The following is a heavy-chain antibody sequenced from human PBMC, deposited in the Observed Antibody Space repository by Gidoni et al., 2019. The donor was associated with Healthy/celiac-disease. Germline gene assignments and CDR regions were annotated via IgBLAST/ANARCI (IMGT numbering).Heavy chain of an antibody. CDR1: GGPISSYF. V-gene: IGHV4-59*08. D-gene: IGHD6-19*01. CDR2: TYYSRST. J-gene: IGHJ6*02. Sequence: QVQLQESGSGLAKPSETLSLTCTVPGGPISSYFWSWLRQPPGKDLEWSWYTYYSRSTHYNPSLKSRVTISVDTSKNQFSLKLSSVTAADTAVYYCATEYSSGWYSDYGMDVWGQGTTVTVSS. CDR3: ATEYSSGWYSDYGMDV.